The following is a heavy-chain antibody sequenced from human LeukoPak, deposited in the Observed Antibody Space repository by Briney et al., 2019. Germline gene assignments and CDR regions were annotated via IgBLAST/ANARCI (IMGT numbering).Heavy chain of an antibody. D-gene: IGHD4-17*01. V-gene: IGHV3-23*01. Sequence: GGSLRLSCSASGFTFSSYAMSWVRQAPGKGLEWVSSISGSGGRTHYADSVRGRFTISRDNSKNTLYLQMDSLRAEDTAVYYCATPPTVTRNYWGQGTLVTVSS. CDR1: GFTFSSYA. CDR3: ATPPTVTRNY. CDR2: ISGSGGRT. J-gene: IGHJ4*02.